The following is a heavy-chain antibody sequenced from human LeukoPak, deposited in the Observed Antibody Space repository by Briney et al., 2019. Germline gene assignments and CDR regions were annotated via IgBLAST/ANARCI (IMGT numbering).Heavy chain of an antibody. CDR3: ARELMDTDTYLYGMDV. CDR1: GGSISSYY. CDR2: IYNSGST. V-gene: IGHV4-59*06. J-gene: IGHJ6*02. D-gene: IGHD5-18*01. Sequence: PSETLSLTCTVSGGSISSYYWSWIRQPPGKGLEWIGHIYNSGSTYYNPSLKSRVTISVDMFKNQFSLNLTPVTAADTAVYYCARELMDTDTYLYGMDVWGQGTTVTVSS.